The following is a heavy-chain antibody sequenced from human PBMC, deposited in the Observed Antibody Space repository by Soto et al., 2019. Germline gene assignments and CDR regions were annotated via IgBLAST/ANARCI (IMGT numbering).Heavy chain of an antibody. Sequence: GGSLRLSCAATGFTFSSYGMHWVRQAPGKGLEWVAVIWYDGSNKYYADSVKGRFTISRDNSKNTLYLQMNSLRAEDTAVYYCARDKDWLAYHYYFDYWGQGTLVTVSS. CDR3: ARDKDWLAYHYYFDY. CDR2: IWYDGSNK. V-gene: IGHV3-33*01. CDR1: GFTFSSYG. D-gene: IGHD3-9*01. J-gene: IGHJ4*02.